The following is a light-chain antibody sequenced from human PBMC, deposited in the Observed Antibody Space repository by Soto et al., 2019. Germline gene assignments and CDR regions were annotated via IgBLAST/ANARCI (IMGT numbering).Light chain of an antibody. J-gene: IGLJ2*01. CDR2: DVN. CDR3: SSYTSSITLV. CDR1: SSDVGGYNY. Sequence: QSALTQPASVSGSPGPSITISCNGTSSDVGGYNYVSWYQQHPGKAPKLMIYDVNNRPSGVSNLFSGSKSGNTASLTISGLQAEDAGDYYCSSYTSSITLVFGGGTKRTVL. V-gene: IGLV2-14*01.